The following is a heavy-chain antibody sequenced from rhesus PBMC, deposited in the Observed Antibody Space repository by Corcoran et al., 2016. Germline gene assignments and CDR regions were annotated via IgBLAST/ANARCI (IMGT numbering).Heavy chain of an antibody. V-gene: IGHV4-169*02. D-gene: IGHD6S26*01. J-gene: IGHJ4*01. CDR3: VREGDSSGWSHY. CDR2: INGCGSRH. CDR1: GGSISSSY. Sequence: QLQLQESGPGLVKPSETLSVTCAVSGGSISSSYWSWIRQAPGKGLAGIGYINGCGSRHTHNPPLKSRVTLTVDTAKNQFPLKLSSVTAADTAVYYCVREGDSSGWSHYWGQGVLVTVSS.